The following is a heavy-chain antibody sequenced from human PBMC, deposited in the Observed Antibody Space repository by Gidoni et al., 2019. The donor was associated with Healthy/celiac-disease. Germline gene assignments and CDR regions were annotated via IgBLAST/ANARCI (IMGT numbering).Heavy chain of an antibody. V-gene: IGHV4-39*01. D-gene: IGHD2-21*01. J-gene: IGHJ4*02. CDR1: GGSISSSRYY. CDR3: ARSVGAYCGGDCYAFDY. Sequence: QLQLQESGPGLVKPSETLSLTCTVSGGSISSSRYYWGWIRQPPGKGLEWIGSIYYSGSTYYNPSLKSRVTISVDTSKNQFSLKLSSVTAADTAVYYCARSVGAYCGGDCYAFDYWGQGTLVTVSS. CDR2: IYYSGST.